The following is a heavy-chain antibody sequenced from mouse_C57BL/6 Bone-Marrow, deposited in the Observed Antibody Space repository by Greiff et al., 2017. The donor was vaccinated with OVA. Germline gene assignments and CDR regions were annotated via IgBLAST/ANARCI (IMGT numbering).Heavy chain of an antibody. V-gene: IGHV1-7*01. D-gene: IGHD2-1*01. Sequence: LEESGAELAKPGASVTLSCKASGYTFTSYWMHWVKQRPGQGLEWIGYINPSSGYTKYNQKFKDTATLTADKSSSPAYMQLSSLTYEYSAIYYCAREGDYGNYDYYAMDYWGQGTSVTVSS. CDR2: INPSSGYT. CDR3: AREGDYGNYDYYAMDY. J-gene: IGHJ4*01. CDR1: GYTFTSYW.